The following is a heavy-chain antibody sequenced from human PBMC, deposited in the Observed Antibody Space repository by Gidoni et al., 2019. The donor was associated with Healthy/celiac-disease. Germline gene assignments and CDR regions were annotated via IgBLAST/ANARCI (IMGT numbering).Heavy chain of an antibody. D-gene: IGHD3-10*01. CDR3: ARHASGLYYYGSGTDRGSPINWFDP. J-gene: IGHJ5*02. CDR1: GGSISSSSYY. V-gene: IGHV4-39*01. Sequence: QLQLQESGPGLVKPSETLSLTCTVSGGSISSSSYYWGWIRQPPGKGLEWIGSIYYSGSTYYNPSLKSRVTISVDTSKNQFSLKLSSVTAADTAVYYCARHASGLYYYGSGTDRGSPINWFDPWGQGTLVTVSS. CDR2: IYYSGST.